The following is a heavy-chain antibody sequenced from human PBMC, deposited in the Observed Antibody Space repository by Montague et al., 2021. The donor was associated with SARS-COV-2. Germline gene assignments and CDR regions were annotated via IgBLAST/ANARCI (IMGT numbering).Heavy chain of an antibody. CDR2: TYHGGST. V-gene: IGHV4-4*02. D-gene: IGHD6-19*01. Sequence: SETLSLTCAVSGDSISSNNWWNWVRQAPGKGLEWIGETYHGGSTNYIPSLKSRVTISVDKTKNQLYLKMRSVTAADTAVYYCARDLRQWLADYYYYGLDVWGQGTTVTVSS. J-gene: IGHJ6*02. CDR1: GDSISSNNW. CDR3: ARDLRQWLADYYYYGLDV.